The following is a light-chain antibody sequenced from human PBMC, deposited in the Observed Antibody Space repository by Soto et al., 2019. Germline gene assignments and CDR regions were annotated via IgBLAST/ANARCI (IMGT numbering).Light chain of an antibody. CDR2: GAS. CDR1: QSVRSSY. Sequence: EIVMTQSPVTLSVSPGERATLSFRASQSVRSSYLAWYQQKPGQAPRLLIYGASSRATGIPDRFSGSGSGTDFTLTISRLEPEDFAVYYCQQRSNWPPLTFGGGTKVDI. CDR3: QQRSNWPPLT. V-gene: IGKV3D-20*02. J-gene: IGKJ4*01.